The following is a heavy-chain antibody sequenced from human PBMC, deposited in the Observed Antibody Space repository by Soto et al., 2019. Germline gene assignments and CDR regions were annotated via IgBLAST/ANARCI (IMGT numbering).Heavy chain of an antibody. CDR3: VKVGGSSSWYRFYFDY. J-gene: IGHJ4*02. V-gene: IGHV3-30*18. D-gene: IGHD6-13*01. CDR2: ISYDGSTI. Sequence: QVQLVESEGGVVQPGRSLRLSCAASGFTFSSYAMHWVRQAPGKGLEWVAVISYDGSTIYYADSVKGRFSISRDNSKNTLHLEMHNLRPEDTAVYYCVKVGGSSSWYRFYFDYWGQGTLVTVSS. CDR1: GFTFSSYA.